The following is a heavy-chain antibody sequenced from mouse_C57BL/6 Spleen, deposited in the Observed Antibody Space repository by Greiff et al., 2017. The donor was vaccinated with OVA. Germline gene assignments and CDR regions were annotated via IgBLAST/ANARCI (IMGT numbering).Heavy chain of an antibody. Sequence: EVQLQQSGPELVKPGASVKISCKASGYSFTGYYMHWVKQSHGNILDWIGYIYPYNGVSSYNQKFKGKATLTVDKSSSTAYMELRSLTSEDSAVDYCASSPYGYDGAWFAYWGQGTLVTVSA. CDR3: ASSPYGYDGAWFAY. CDR2: IYPYNGVS. CDR1: GYSFTGYY. V-gene: IGHV1-31*01. D-gene: IGHD2-2*01. J-gene: IGHJ3*01.